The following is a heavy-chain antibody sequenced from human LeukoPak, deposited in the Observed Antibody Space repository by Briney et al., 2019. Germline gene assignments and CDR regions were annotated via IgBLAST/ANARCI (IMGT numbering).Heavy chain of an antibody. CDR2: IWYDGSNK. CDR3: ARNNGRLGELSSYYFDY. D-gene: IGHD3-16*02. V-gene: IGHV3-33*01. CDR1: GFTFSSYG. Sequence: GSLRLSCAASGFTFSSYGMHWVRQAPGKGLEWVAVIWYDGSNKYYADSVKGRFTISRDNSKNTLYLQMNSLRAEDTAVYYCARNNGRLGELSSYYFDYWGQGTLVTVSS. J-gene: IGHJ4*02.